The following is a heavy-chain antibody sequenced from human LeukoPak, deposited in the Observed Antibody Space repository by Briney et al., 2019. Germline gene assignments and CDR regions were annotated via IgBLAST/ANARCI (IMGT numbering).Heavy chain of an antibody. Sequence: PGGSLRLSCTASGFTFSDYAMSWVRQPPGEGLEWVSSISGNGGGTYYADSVQGRFTISRDNSKSTLCLQMNSLRAEDTAVYYCAKQLGYCSDGSCYFPYWGQGTLVTVSS. D-gene: IGHD2-15*01. V-gene: IGHV3-23*01. CDR3: AKQLGYCSDGSCYFPY. CDR2: ISGNGGGT. CDR1: GFTFSDYA. J-gene: IGHJ4*02.